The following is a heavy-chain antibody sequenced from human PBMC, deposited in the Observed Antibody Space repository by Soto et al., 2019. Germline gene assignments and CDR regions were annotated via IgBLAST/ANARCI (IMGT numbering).Heavy chain of an antibody. CDR2: IYYSGST. J-gene: IGHJ5*02. D-gene: IGHD6-6*01. CDR1: GGSISSSSYY. CDR3: ARHEDSARRWNWFDP. V-gene: IGHV4-39*01. Sequence: SETLSLTCTVSGGSISSSSYYWGWIRQPPGKGLEWIGSIYYSGSTYYNPSLKSRVTISVDTSKNQFSLKLSSVTAADTAVYYCARHEDSARRWNWFDPWGQGTLVTVSS.